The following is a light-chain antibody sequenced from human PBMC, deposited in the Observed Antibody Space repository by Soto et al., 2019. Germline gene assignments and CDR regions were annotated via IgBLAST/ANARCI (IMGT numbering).Light chain of an antibody. CDR2: WTS. CDR1: QSILYSSNNRNY. J-gene: IGKJ3*01. V-gene: IGKV4-1*01. Sequence: DIVMTQSPDSLAVSLGERATINCKSSQSILYSSNNRNYLAWYQQKPGQPPKLLIYWTSTRESGVPDRFSGSGSGTDFTLTISSLQAEDVGVYYCQQYYDSPFTFGPGTKVEIQ. CDR3: QQYYDSPFT.